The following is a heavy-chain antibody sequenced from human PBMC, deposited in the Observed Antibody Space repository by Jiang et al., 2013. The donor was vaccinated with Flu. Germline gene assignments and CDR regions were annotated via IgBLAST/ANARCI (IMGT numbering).Heavy chain of an antibody. V-gene: IGHV4-38-2*01. CDR1: GYSISSGCY. Sequence: GPGLVKPSETLSLTCVVSGYSISSGCYWGWIRQPPGKGLEWIGSIYHSGSTYDNPSLQSRVTISVDTSKNQFSLKLSSVTAADTAVYYCARMYYFDSSGFDYWGQGTLVTVSS. CDR3: ARMYYFDSSGFDY. D-gene: IGHD3-22*01. J-gene: IGHJ4*02. CDR2: IYHSGST.